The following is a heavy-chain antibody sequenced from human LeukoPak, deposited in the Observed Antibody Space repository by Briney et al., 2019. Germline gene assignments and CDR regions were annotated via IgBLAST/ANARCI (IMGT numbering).Heavy chain of an antibody. J-gene: IGHJ4*02. V-gene: IGHV3-23*01. Sequence: GGSLRLSCAASGFTFSNCAMSWVRQAPGKGLDWVSTISGSAGDTYYADSVKGRFTISRDNSKNTLYLQMNSLRAEDTAVYYCAKSTADPISESDYWGQGTLVTVSS. CDR2: ISGSAGDT. CDR3: AKSTADPISESDY. D-gene: IGHD5-24*01. CDR1: GFTFSNCA.